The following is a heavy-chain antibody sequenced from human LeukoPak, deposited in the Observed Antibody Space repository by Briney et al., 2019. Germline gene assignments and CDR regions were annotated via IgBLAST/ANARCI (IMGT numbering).Heavy chain of an antibody. CDR2: INPNSGGT. V-gene: IGHV1-2*02. J-gene: IGHJ4*02. D-gene: IGHD4-23*01. CDR3: ARDRTYGGNPTYYFDY. Sequence: ASVKFSCTASGSTFTGYYMHWVRPAPGQGLEWMGWINPNSGGTNYTQKFQGRVTMTRDTSISTAYMELSRLRSEDTAVYYCARDRTYGGNPTYYFDYWGQGTLVTVSS. CDR1: GSTFTGYY.